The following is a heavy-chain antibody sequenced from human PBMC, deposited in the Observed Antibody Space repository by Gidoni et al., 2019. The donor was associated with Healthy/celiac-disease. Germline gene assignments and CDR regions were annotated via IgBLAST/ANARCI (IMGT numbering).Heavy chain of an antibody. Sequence: QVQLQESGPGLVKPSETLSLTCTVSGGSISSYYWSWIRQPPGKGLEWIGYIYYSGSTNYNPSLKSRVTISVDTSKNQFSLKLSSVTAADTAVYYCARHLDFWSGSGYFDYWGQGTLVTVSS. D-gene: IGHD3-3*01. CDR2: IYYSGST. CDR1: GGSISSYY. CDR3: ARHLDFWSGSGYFDY. J-gene: IGHJ4*02. V-gene: IGHV4-59*08.